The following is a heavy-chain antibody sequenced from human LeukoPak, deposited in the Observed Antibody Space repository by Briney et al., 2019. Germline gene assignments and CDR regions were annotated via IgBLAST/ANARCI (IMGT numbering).Heavy chain of an antibody. D-gene: IGHD3-22*01. CDR3: ARAMIRVVSFDI. J-gene: IGHJ3*02. CDR2: ISGSGGST. CDR1: GFTFSSYA. Sequence: PGGSLRLSCAASGFTFSSYAMSWVRQAPGKGLEWASAISGSGGSTYYADSVKGRFTISRDNSKNTLYLQMNSLRAEDTAVYYCARAMIRVVSFDIWGQGTMVTVSS. V-gene: IGHV3-23*01.